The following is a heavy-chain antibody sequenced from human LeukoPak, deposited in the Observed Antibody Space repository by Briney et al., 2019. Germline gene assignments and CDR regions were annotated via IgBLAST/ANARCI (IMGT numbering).Heavy chain of an antibody. CDR1: GFTFSSYG. CDR3: AKNGIRGITVKDFFDY. CDR2: IRYDGSNK. J-gene: IGHJ4*02. D-gene: IGHD6-19*01. Sequence: PGGSLRLSCAASGFTFSSYGMHWARQAPGKGLEWVAFIRYDGSNKYYADSVKGRFTISRDNSKNTLYLQMNSLRAEDTAVYYRAKNGIRGITVKDFFDYWGQGTLVTVSS. V-gene: IGHV3-30*02.